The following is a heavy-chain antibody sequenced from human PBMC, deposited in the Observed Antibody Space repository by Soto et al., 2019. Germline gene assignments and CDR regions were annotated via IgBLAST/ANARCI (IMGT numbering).Heavy chain of an antibody. CDR1: GFTFSSYA. J-gene: IGHJ3*02. CDR2: ISGSGGST. CDR3: AKGRGIIRLGDAFDI. Sequence: GGSLRLSCAASGFTFSSYAMSWVRQAPGKGLEWVSAISGSGGSTYYADSVKGRFTISRENSKNTLYLQMNSLRAEDTAVYYCAKGRGIIRLGDAFDIWGQGTMVTVSS. D-gene: IGHD3-10*01. V-gene: IGHV3-23*01.